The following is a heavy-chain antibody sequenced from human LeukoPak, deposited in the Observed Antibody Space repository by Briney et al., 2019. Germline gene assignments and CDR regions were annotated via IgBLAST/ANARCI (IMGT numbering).Heavy chain of an antibody. J-gene: IGHJ3*02. CDR3: ARDHPSYRFGEFGDAFDI. CDR1: GFTVSSNY. CDR2: IYSGGST. Sequence: PGGSLRLSCAASGFTVSSNYMSWVRQAPGKGLEWVSVIYSGGSTYYADSVKGRFTISRDNSKNTLYLQMNSLRAEDTAVYYCARDHPSYRFGEFGDAFDIWGQGTMVTVSS. D-gene: IGHD3-10*01. V-gene: IGHV3-66*01.